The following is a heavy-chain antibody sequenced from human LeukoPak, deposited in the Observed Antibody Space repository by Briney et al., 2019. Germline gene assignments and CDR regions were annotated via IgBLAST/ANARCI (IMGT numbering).Heavy chain of an antibody. CDR2: ISAYNGNT. CDR3: ARGHYCSSTSCYKLRSHFDY. V-gene: IGHV1-18*01. Sequence: GASVNVSCKASGYTFTSYGISWVRQAPGQGLEWMGWISAYNGNTNYAQKLQGRVTMTTDTSTSTAYMELRSLRSDDTAVYYCARGHYCSSTSCYKLRSHFDYWGQGTLVTVSS. J-gene: IGHJ4*02. D-gene: IGHD2-2*02. CDR1: GYTFTSYG.